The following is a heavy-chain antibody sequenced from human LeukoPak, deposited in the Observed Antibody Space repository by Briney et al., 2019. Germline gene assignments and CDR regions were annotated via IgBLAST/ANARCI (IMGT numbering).Heavy chain of an antibody. CDR1: GYTFTGYY. V-gene: IGHV1-2*02. CDR3: ARDLNGIQLWLLY. D-gene: IGHD5-18*01. CDR2: INPNSGGT. Sequence: ASVKVSCKASGYTFTGYYMHWVRQAPGQGLEWMGWINPNSGGTNYAQKFQGRVTMTRDTSISTAYMELSRLRSDDTAVYYCARDLNGIQLWLLYWGQGTLVTVSS. J-gene: IGHJ4*02.